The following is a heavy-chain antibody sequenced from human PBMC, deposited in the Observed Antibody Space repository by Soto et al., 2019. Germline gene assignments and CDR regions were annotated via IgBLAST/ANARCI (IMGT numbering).Heavy chain of an antibody. CDR1: GFDFSNHA. V-gene: IGHV3-30-3*02. CDR3: VKFCGGDCYNY. CDR2: ISFDGGDE. Sequence: QVQLVESGGGVGQPGRSLRLSCVASGFDFSNHAMHWVRQPPGKAPEWLATISFDGGDEFYADSVKGRFTISRDNSKSTLSLLMNSLRAEDTAVYYCVKFCGGDCYNYWGQGTLVTVSS. D-gene: IGHD2-21*02. J-gene: IGHJ4*02.